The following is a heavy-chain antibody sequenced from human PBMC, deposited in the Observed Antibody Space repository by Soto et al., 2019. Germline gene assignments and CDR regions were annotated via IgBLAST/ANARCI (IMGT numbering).Heavy chain of an antibody. V-gene: IGHV3-23*01. D-gene: IGHD1-26*01. J-gene: IGHJ4*02. CDR1: GFTFSTYA. Sequence: GGSLRLSCQAPGFTFSTYAMSWVRLTPGEGLQWVSLGDSSKTAYYADSVKGRFTISRDNSKITLYLQMSSLRAEDTALYYCAKWLRSGSYYCDFWGQGTMVTVSS. CDR2: GDSSKTA. CDR3: AKWLRSGSYYCDF.